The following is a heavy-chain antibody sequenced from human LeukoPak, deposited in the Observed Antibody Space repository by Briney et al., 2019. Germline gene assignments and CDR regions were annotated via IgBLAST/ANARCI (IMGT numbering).Heavy chain of an antibody. CDR1: GFTFRSYW. CDR2: INSDGSST. V-gene: IGHV3-74*03. J-gene: IGHJ4*02. CDR3: ARDVDSHVTSECFDY. Sequence: GGSLRLSCAASGFTFRSYWLHWARQAPGKGLVWVSRINSDGSSTTYADSVKGRFTIARDNAKNTLYLQMNSLRPEDTAVYYCARDVDSHVTSECFDYWGQGTLVTVSS. D-gene: IGHD3-10*01.